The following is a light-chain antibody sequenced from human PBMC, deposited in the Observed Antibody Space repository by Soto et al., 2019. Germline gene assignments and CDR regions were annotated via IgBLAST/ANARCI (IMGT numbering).Light chain of an antibody. CDR3: QQYYSTPCT. CDR1: QSLLHSSNNKNY. V-gene: IGKV4-1*01. J-gene: IGKJ2*02. CDR2: WAS. Sequence: DIVMTQSPDSLAVSLGERATINCKSSQSLLHSSNNKNYLAWYQQKAGQPPKLLIYWASTRESGVPDRFSGSGSGTDFTLTISRLQAEDMAVYYCQQYYSTPCTFGQGTKLEIK.